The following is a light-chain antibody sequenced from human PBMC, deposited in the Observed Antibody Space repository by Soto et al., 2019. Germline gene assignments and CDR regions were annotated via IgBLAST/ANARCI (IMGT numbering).Light chain of an antibody. J-gene: IGLJ1*01. CDR1: SSDVGSYNL. V-gene: IGLV2-23*02. CDR3: CSYAGSSTTLI. CDR2: EVS. Sequence: QSVLTQPASVSGSPGQSITISCTGTSSDVGSYNLVSWYQQHPGKAPKLMIYEVSKRPSGVSNRFSGSKSGNTASLTISGLQAEDEAAYYWCSYAGSSTTLIFVTWSMVTVL.